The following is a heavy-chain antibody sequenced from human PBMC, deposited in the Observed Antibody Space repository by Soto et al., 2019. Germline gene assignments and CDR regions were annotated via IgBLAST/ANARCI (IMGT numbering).Heavy chain of an antibody. V-gene: IGHV2-5*02. Sequence: QITLKESGPTLVKPTQTLTLTCNFSGFSLSTSGLGVGWIRQTPGKALEWLVVIYWDDDKHYSPSLKSRLTITKDTSKNQVVLTMPNMDPVDTATYYCVHSENYRTQVWSYWGQGTLVTVSS. J-gene: IGHJ4*02. CDR1: GFSLSTSGLG. CDR2: IYWDDDK. D-gene: IGHD5-18*01. CDR3: VHSENYRTQVWSY.